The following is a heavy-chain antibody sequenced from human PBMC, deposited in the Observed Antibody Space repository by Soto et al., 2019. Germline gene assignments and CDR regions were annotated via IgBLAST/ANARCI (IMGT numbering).Heavy chain of an antibody. V-gene: IGHV4-30-2*01. Sequence: PSETLSLTCAVSGGSISSGGYSWSWIRQPPGQGLEWIGYIYHSGSTYYNPSLKSRVTISVDRSKNQFSLKLSSVTAADTAVYYCARWGGLTGTRFGYWGQGTLVTVS. D-gene: IGHD1-20*01. CDR3: ARWGGLTGTRFGY. CDR1: GGSISSGGYS. J-gene: IGHJ4*02. CDR2: IYHSGST.